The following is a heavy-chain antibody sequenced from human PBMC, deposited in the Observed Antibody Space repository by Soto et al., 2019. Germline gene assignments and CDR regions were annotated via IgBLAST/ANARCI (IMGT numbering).Heavy chain of an antibody. V-gene: IGHV3-7*03. J-gene: IGHJ4*02. CDR2: RKADGGQQ. Sequence: LRLSFAASGFPFSKYWMSWVRQAPGKGLEWVDNRKADGGQQYYGDAVKGRVTISRDNAENSLYLHMSSLRVEDTAVYYCGSTPRRGGFDSWGQGTVVTVSS. CDR1: GFPFSKYW. D-gene: IGHD3-16*01. CDR3: GSTPRRGGFDS.